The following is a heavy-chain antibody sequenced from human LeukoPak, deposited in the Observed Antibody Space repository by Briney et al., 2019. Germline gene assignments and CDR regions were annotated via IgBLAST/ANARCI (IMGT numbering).Heavy chain of an antibody. V-gene: IGHV4-59*08. CDR1: GGSISNNY. Sequence: SETLSLTRTVSGGSISNNYWSWIRQPPGKGLEWIGYIYYSGSTNYNPSLKSRITISVDTSKNQFSLKLSSVTAADTAVYYCARAIVASNYYGMDVWGQGTTVTVSS. CDR2: IYYSGST. D-gene: IGHD5-12*01. J-gene: IGHJ6*02. CDR3: ARAIVASNYYGMDV.